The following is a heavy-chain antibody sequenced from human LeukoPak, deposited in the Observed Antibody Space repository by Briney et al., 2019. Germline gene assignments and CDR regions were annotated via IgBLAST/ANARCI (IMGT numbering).Heavy chain of an antibody. CDR1: GYSFTSYW. CDR2: IYPGDSDT. D-gene: IGHD3-3*01. Sequence: GESLKISCKGSGYSFTSYWIGWVRQMPGKGLEWMGIIYPGDSDTRYSPSFQGQVTIPADKSISTAYLQWSSLKASDTAMYYCAIGDFWSGYPAPYFDYWGQGTLVTVSS. J-gene: IGHJ4*02. CDR3: AIGDFWSGYPAPYFDY. V-gene: IGHV5-51*01.